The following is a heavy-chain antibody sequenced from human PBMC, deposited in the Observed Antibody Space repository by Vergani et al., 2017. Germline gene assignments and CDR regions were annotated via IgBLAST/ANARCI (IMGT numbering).Heavy chain of an antibody. CDR2: IYYSGST. CDR3: ARESSSWYGAQH. CDR1: GGSISSGDYY. J-gene: IGHJ1*01. Sequence: QVQLQESGPGLVKPSQTLSLTCTVSGGSISSGDYYWSWLRQPPGKGLEWIGYIYYSGSTYYNPSLKSRVTISVDTSKTQFSLKLSSVTAADTAVYYCARESSSWYGAQHWGQGTLVTVSS. D-gene: IGHD6-13*01. V-gene: IGHV4-30-4*08.